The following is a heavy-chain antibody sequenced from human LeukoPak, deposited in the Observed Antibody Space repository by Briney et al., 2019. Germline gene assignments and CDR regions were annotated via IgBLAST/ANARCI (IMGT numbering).Heavy chain of an antibody. J-gene: IGHJ5*02. V-gene: IGHV1-2*02. Sequence: ASVKVSCKASGYTFTGYYMHWVRQAPGQGLEWMGWINPNSGGTNYAQKFQGRVTMTRDTSISTACMELSRLRSDDTAVYYCARESAYCSGGSCLNWFDPWGQGTLVTVSS. CDR2: INPNSGGT. CDR1: GYTFTGYY. D-gene: IGHD2-15*01. CDR3: ARESAYCSGGSCLNWFDP.